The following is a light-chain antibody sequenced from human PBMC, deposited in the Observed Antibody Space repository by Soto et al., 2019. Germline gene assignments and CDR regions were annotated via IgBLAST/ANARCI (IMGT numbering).Light chain of an antibody. Sequence: QSVLTQPPSVSAAPGQKVTMSCSGSSSNIGNNFVAWYQQLPGTAPKLLIYDDTKRPYGIPGRFSGSKSGTSATLGITGLQTGDEADCYCGAWDRSLGVVVFGGGTKLTVL. J-gene: IGLJ3*02. CDR2: DDT. CDR3: GAWDRSLGVVV. CDR1: SSNIGNNF. V-gene: IGLV1-51*01.